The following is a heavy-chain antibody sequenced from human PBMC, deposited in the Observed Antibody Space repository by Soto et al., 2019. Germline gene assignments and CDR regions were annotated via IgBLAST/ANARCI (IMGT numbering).Heavy chain of an antibody. D-gene: IGHD3-10*01. CDR3: ARGRYYYGSGSYYSNWFDP. CDR1: GSSISSGGYS. CDR2: IYHSGST. Sequence: SETLSLTCSVSGSSISSGGYSWSWIRKKPGKGLEWIGYIYHSGSTYYNPSLKSRVTISVDRSKNQFSLKLSSVTAADTAVYYCARGRYYYGSGSYYSNWFDPWGQGTLVTVSS. J-gene: IGHJ5*02. V-gene: IGHV4-30-2*01.